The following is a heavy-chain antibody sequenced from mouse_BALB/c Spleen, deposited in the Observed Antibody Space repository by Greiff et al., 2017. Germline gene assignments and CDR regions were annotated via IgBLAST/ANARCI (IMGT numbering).Heavy chain of an antibody. V-gene: IGHV1-87*01. Sequence: QVQLQQSGAELARPGASVKLSCKASGYTFTSYWMQWVKQRPGQGLEWIGAIYPGDGDTRYTQKFKGKATLTADKSSSTAYMQLSSLASEDSAVYYCAGGGYAMDYWGQGTSVTVSS. J-gene: IGHJ4*01. CDR2: IYPGDGDT. CDR3: AGGGYAMDY. CDR1: GYTFTSYW.